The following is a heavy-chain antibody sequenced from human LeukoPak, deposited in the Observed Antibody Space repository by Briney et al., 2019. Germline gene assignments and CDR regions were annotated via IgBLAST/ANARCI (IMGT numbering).Heavy chain of an antibody. J-gene: IGHJ4*02. CDR1: GFTFSSYS. Sequence: GGSLRLSCAASGFTFSSYSMNWVRQAPGKGLEWVSSISSSSSYIYYADSVKGRFTISRDNAKNSLYLQMNSLRAGDTAVYYCARVPFTGIAAAGDGGDDYWGQGTLVTVSS. CDR3: ARVPFTGIAAAGDGGDDY. D-gene: IGHD6-13*01. V-gene: IGHV3-21*01. CDR2: ISSSSSYI.